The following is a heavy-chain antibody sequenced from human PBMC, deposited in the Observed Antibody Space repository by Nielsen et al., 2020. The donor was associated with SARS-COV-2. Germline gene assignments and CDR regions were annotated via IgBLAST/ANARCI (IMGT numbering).Heavy chain of an antibody. V-gene: IGHV5-10-1*01. CDR2: IDPSDSYT. Sequence: GGSLRLSCKGSGYSFTSYWIGWVRQMPGKGLEWMGRIDPSDSYTNYSPSFQGHVTISADKSISTAYLQWSSLKASDTAMYYCARLRWLQPANPDYWGQGTLVTVSS. J-gene: IGHJ4*02. CDR1: GYSFTSYW. CDR3: ARLRWLQPANPDY. D-gene: IGHD5-24*01.